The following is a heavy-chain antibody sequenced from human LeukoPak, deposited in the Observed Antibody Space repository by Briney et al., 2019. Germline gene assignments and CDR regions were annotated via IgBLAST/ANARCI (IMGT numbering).Heavy chain of an antibody. J-gene: IGHJ6*03. Sequence: ASVKVSCRASGYTFTGYYMHWVRQAPGQGLEWMGWISAYNGNTNYAQKLQGRVTMTTDTSTSTAYMELRSLRSDDTAVYYCARRPGYSSSWYESGYYYYMDVWGKGTTVTISS. D-gene: IGHD6-13*01. CDR2: ISAYNGNT. CDR3: ARRPGYSSSWYESGYYYYMDV. CDR1: GYTFTGYY. V-gene: IGHV1-18*04.